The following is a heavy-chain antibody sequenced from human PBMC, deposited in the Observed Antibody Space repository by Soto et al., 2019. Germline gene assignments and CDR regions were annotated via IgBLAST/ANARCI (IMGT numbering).Heavy chain of an antibody. Sequence: QAGGSLRLSCAASGFTFSSYAMSWVRQAPGKGLEWVSAISGSGGSTYYADSVKGRFTISRDNSKNTLYLQMNSLRAEDTAVYYCAKGNDLYVNMVRGVIIMADPANYWGQGTLVTVSS. V-gene: IGHV3-23*01. J-gene: IGHJ4*02. D-gene: IGHD3-10*01. CDR1: GFTFSSYA. CDR3: AKGNDLYVNMVRGVIIMADPANY. CDR2: ISGSGGST.